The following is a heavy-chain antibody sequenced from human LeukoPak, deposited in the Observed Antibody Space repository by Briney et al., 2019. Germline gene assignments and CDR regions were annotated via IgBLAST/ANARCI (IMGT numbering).Heavy chain of an antibody. CDR3: AKIRLITTTVTT. Sequence: VGSLRLSCAASGFTLSSYGMHWVRQAPGKGLEWVAFIRYDGSNKYYADSVKGRFTISRDNSKNTLYLQMNSLRAEDTAVYYCAKIRLITTTVTTWGQGTLVTVSS. CDR1: GFTLSSYG. CDR2: IRYDGSNK. J-gene: IGHJ5*02. V-gene: IGHV3-30*02. D-gene: IGHD4-17*01.